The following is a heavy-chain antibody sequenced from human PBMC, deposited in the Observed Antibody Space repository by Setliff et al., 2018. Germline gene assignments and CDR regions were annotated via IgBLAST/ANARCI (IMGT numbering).Heavy chain of an antibody. CDR3: VKGTNVVMVYTGFDH. J-gene: IGHJ4*01. D-gene: IGHD2-8*01. CDR2: IYYSGST. Sequence: PSETLSLTCTVSGGSISSGGYYWSRVRQHPGKGLEWIGYIYYSGSTYYNPSLKSRVTISVDTSKNQFSLQMSSLRAADTAVYYCVKGTNVVMVYTGFDHWGQGTLVTVSS. CDR1: GGSISSGGYY. V-gene: IGHV4-31*03.